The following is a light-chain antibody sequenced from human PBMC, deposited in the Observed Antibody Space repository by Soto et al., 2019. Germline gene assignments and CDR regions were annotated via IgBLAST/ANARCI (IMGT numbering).Light chain of an antibody. Sequence: DIVLTQSPGTLSLSPGERATLSCRASQSVSSSYLAWYQQKPGQAPRLLIYGASSRATGIPDRFSGSGSGTDFTLTISRLDAEDFAVYYCQQYGSSPTFGQGTKVEIK. CDR3: QQYGSSPT. V-gene: IGKV3-20*01. J-gene: IGKJ1*01. CDR2: GAS. CDR1: QSVSSSY.